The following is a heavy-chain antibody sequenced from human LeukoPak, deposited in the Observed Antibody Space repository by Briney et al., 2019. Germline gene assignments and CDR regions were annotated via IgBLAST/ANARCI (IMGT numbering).Heavy chain of an antibody. V-gene: IGHV1-24*01. Sequence: GASVKVSCKVSGYTLTELSMPWVRQAPGKGLEWLGGFDLENAETIYAQKYQCRVIMTEDTSTDKAYMELSSLGSEDTAIYYCATKRGCWGQGTLVTVSS. J-gene: IGHJ4*02. CDR1: GYTLTELS. CDR2: FDLENAET. CDR3: ATKRGC.